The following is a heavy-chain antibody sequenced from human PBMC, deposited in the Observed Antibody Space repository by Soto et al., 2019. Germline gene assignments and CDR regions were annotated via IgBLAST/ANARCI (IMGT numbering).Heavy chain of an antibody. Sequence: QVQLVQSGAEVKKPGSSVKVSCKASGGTFSSYTISWVRQATGQGLEWMGRIIPILGIANYVQKFQGRVTITADKATGTAYMELSSVRSADTAVYYCAGGSTVVTPSWFDPWGQGTLVTGSS. CDR2: IIPILGIA. CDR3: AGGSTVVTPSWFDP. D-gene: IGHD4-17*01. CDR1: GGTFSSYT. J-gene: IGHJ5*02. V-gene: IGHV1-69*02.